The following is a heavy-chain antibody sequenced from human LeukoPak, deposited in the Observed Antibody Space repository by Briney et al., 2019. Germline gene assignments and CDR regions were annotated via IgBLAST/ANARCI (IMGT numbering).Heavy chain of an antibody. CDR2: ISAYNGNT. V-gene: IGHV1-18*01. CDR3: ARGARWYYDSSGYYYDY. CDR1: GYTFTSYG. J-gene: IGHJ4*02. D-gene: IGHD3-22*01. Sequence: ASVKVSCKASGYTFTSYGISWVRPAPGQGLEWMGWISAYNGNTNYAQKLQGRVTMTTDTSTSTAYMELRSLRSDDTAVYYCARGARWYYDSSGYYYDYWGQGTLVTVSS.